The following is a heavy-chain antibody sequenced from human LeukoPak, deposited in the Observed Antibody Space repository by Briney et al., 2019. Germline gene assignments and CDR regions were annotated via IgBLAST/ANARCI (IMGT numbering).Heavy chain of an antibody. CDR3: ARYIYYYNYMDV. CDR2: ISGSGSGT. Sequence: GGTLRLSCAASGFIFNSYDMSWVRQAPGKALEWVSAISGSGSGTYYADSVKGRFTISRDNSKNTLYLQMNSLRAEDTALYYCARYIYYYNYMDVWGKGTTVTISS. CDR1: GFIFNSYD. V-gene: IGHV3-23*01. D-gene: IGHD1-14*01. J-gene: IGHJ6*03.